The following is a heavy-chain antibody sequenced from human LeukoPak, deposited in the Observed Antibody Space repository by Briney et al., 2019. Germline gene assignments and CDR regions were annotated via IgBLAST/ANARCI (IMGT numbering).Heavy chain of an antibody. CDR2: ISSSSRFI. CDR3: ARDLLRPYGSGSSLDY. Sequence: GGSLRLSCAASGFTFNSYSMNWFRQAPGKGLEWVSSISSSSRFIYYADSVKGRFTISRDNAKNSLYLQMNSLRAEDTAVYYCARDLLRPYGSGSSLDYWGQGTLVTVSS. CDR1: GFTFNSYS. V-gene: IGHV3-21*01. J-gene: IGHJ4*02. D-gene: IGHD3-10*01.